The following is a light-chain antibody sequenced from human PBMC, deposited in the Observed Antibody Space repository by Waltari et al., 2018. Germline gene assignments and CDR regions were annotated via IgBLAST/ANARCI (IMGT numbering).Light chain of an antibody. CDR3: QSSTIETTYCI. CDR1: SLSKQY. Sequence: YELTQPASVSVSPGQPARFPCAGDSLSKQYTCWSQQKAGQAPIMLIYKDSERPSGIPERFSGSSSGTTVTLTISGVQAEDEADYYCQSSTIETTYCIFGGGTKLTVL. CDR2: KDS. V-gene: IGLV3-25*03. J-gene: IGLJ2*01.